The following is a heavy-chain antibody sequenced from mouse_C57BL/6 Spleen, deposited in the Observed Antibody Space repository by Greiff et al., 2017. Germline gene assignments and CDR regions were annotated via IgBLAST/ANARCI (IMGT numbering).Heavy chain of an antibody. Sequence: QVQLKQPGAELVKPGASVKMSCKASGYTFTSYWITWVKQRPGQGLAWIGDIYSGSGSTNYNEKFKSKATLTVGTSSRTAYMQISSLTSEDSAVYYCAREGYYYGSSYGYFDVGGTGTTVTVSS. CDR3: AREGYYYGSSYGYFDV. J-gene: IGHJ1*03. D-gene: IGHD1-1*01. V-gene: IGHV1-55*01. CDR1: GYTFTSYW. CDR2: IYSGSGST.